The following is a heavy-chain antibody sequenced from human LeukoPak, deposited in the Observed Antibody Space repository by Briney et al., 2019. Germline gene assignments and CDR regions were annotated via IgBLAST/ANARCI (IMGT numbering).Heavy chain of an antibody. CDR2: IYYSGST. J-gene: IGHJ5*02. CDR3: ARGPWPGPPLVFDP. Sequence: SETLSLTCTVSGGSISSYYWNWIRQPPGKGLEWIGYIYYSGSTYYNPSLKSRVTISVDTSKNQFSLKLSSVTAADTAVYYCARGPWPGPPLVFDPWGQGTLVTVSS. CDR1: GGSISSYY. V-gene: IGHV4-30-4*08. D-gene: IGHD6-6*01.